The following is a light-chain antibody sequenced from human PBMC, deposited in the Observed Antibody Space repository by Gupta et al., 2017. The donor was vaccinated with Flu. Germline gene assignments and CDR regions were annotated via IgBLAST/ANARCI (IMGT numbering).Light chain of an antibody. Sequence: EIVLTQSPGTLSLFPGERATLSCRASQSVSGSYLAWYQQKPGQAPGLLIYGASSRATGIPDRFSGSGSGTDFTLTISRLEPEDFAVYYCQQYGSPPWTFGQGTKVEIK. CDR1: QSVSGSY. CDR2: GAS. V-gene: IGKV3-20*01. J-gene: IGKJ1*01. CDR3: QQYGSPPWT.